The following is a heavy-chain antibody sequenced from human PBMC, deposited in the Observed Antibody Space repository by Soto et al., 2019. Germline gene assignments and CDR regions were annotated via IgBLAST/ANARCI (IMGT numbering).Heavy chain of an antibody. D-gene: IGHD6-13*01. J-gene: IGHJ6*02. CDR1: GFTFSTYG. V-gene: IGHV3-21*01. CDR3: ATDGAAGSGMEV. Sequence: EMQLVESGGGLVKPGGSLRLSCAASGFTFSTYGMNWVRQAPGKGLEWVPSISSGSENIYYADSLKGRLTISRENARNSRYLQLNCLGAEDTAVYCCATDGAAGSGMEVWGQGTTVTVSS. CDR2: ISSGSENI.